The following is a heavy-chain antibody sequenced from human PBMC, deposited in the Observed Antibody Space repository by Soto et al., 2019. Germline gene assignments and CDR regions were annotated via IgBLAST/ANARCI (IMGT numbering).Heavy chain of an antibody. Sequence: GGSLRLSGAASGFIFSDYYMSWIRQAPGKGLEWASYISSRGDTIYYADSVKGRFTISRDNAKNSLYLQMNSLRPEDTAVYYCSRDFGQQWLARAVYAMALWVQGT. V-gene: IGHV3-11*01. CDR1: GFIFSDYY. J-gene: IGHJ4*01. D-gene: IGHD6-19*01. CDR3: SRDFGQQWLARAVYAMAL. CDR2: ISSRGDTI.